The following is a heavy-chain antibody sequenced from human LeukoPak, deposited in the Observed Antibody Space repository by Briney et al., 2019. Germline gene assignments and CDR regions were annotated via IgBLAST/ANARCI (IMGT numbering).Heavy chain of an antibody. D-gene: IGHD5-18*01. CDR3: ARAGGGYSYGGYYYYYYYMDV. Sequence: SETLSLTCAVYGGSFSGYYWSWIRQPPGKGLEWMGEINHSGSTNYNPSLKSRVTISVDTSKNQFSLKLSSVTAADTAVYYCARAGGGYSYGGYYYYYYYMDVWGKGTTVTVSS. CDR1: GGSFSGYY. CDR2: INHSGST. J-gene: IGHJ6*03. V-gene: IGHV4-34*01.